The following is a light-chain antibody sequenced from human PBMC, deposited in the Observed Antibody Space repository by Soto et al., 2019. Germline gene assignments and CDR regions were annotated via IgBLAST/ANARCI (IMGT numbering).Light chain of an antibody. CDR3: QQYSDWAVT. Sequence: EIVMTQSVATLSVSPGERATLSCTASQAISSNLAWYQQKPGRVPRLLIYGASTRATGFPARFSGGGSGTEFTLTISSLQSEDFAVYYCQQYSDWAVTFGQGTKLEIK. J-gene: IGKJ2*01. V-gene: IGKV3-15*01. CDR1: QAISSN. CDR2: GAS.